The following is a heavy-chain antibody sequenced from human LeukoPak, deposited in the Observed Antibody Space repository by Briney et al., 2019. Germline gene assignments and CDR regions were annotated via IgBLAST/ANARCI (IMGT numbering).Heavy chain of an antibody. D-gene: IGHD1-26*01. CDR2: ISSSSSYI. V-gene: IGHV3-21*01. Sequence: GGSLRLSCAASGFTFSRYNMNWVRQTPGKGLECVSSISSSSSYIYYADSVKARFTISRDNAKNSLYLQMNSLRAEDTAVYYCARDPVGVTTREFDYWGQGTLVTVSS. J-gene: IGHJ4*02. CDR3: ARDPVGVTTREFDY. CDR1: GFTFSRYN.